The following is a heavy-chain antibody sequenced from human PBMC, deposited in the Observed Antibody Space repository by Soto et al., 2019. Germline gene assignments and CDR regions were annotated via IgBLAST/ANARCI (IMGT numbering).Heavy chain of an antibody. D-gene: IGHD6-13*01. J-gene: IGHJ4*02. Sequence: PSETLSLTCTVSGGSIRSSTYYWGWIRQPPGKGLEWIGSIYYSGSTHNTPSLKSRVTISVDTNTNQFSLKLNSVTAADTAVYYCTRHEGGAAADRPLDYWGQGTLVTVSS. CDR2: IYYSGST. CDR1: GGSIRSSTYY. V-gene: IGHV4-39*01. CDR3: TRHEGGAAADRPLDY.